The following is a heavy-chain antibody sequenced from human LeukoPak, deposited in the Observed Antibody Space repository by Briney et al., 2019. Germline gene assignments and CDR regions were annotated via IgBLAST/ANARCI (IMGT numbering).Heavy chain of an antibody. Sequence: PGGSLRLSCAASGFTFSSYWMSWVRQAPGKGLEWLAVISFAGSHKFYADSVKGRFTISRDNSKNTLFLEMNSLRPDDTAVYYCARHYYYGMDVWGQGTTVTVSS. CDR3: ARHYYYGMDV. J-gene: IGHJ6*02. V-gene: IGHV3-30*03. CDR2: ISFAGSHK. CDR1: GFTFSSYW.